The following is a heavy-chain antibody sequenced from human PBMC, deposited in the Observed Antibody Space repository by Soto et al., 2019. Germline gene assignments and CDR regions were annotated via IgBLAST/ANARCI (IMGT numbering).Heavy chain of an antibody. Sequence: GGSLRLSCAASGFTFSSYAMSWVRQAPGKGLEWVSAISGSGGTTYYADSVKGRFTFSRDNSKNTLYLQMNSLRAEDTAVYYCAKDHSAMASNLDYWGQGILVTVSS. D-gene: IGHD5-18*01. J-gene: IGHJ4*02. CDR3: AKDHSAMASNLDY. V-gene: IGHV3-23*01. CDR2: ISGSGGTT. CDR1: GFTFSSYA.